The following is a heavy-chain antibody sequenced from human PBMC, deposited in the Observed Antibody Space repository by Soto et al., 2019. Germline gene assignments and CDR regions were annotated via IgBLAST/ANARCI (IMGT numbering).Heavy chain of an antibody. CDR3: ARDPSTTGYYGLDV. Sequence: SGGSLRLSCAASGLTVKNYQMNWGRQAPGKGLEWVSVIYSGGVTYYPDSVKGRFTTIRDTSKNTVYLQMNSLRADDTAMYYCARDPSTTGYYGLDVWGQGTTVTVSS. J-gene: IGHJ6*02. CDR1: GLTVKNYQ. CDR2: IYSGGVT. V-gene: IGHV3-53*01.